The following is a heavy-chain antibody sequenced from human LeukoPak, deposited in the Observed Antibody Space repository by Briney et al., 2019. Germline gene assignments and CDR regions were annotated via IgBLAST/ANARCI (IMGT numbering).Heavy chain of an antibody. J-gene: IGHJ4*02. CDR3: ARAGGYYDILTGYSLLLDY. V-gene: IGHV4-59*01. D-gene: IGHD3-9*01. CDR2: IYYSGST. Sequence: PSETLSLTCIVSGGSISSYYWSWIRQPPGKGLEWIGYIYYSGSTNYNPSLKSRVTISVDTSKNQFSLKLSSVTAADTAVYYCARAGGYYDILTGYSLLLDYWGQGTLVTVSS. CDR1: GGSISSYY.